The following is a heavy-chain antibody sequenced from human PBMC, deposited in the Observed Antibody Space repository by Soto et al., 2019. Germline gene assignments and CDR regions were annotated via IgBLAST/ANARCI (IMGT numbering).Heavy chain of an antibody. CDR1: GGTFSSYT. Sequence: QVQLVQSGAEVKKPGSSVKVSCKASGGTFSSYTISWVRQAPGLGLEWMGRIIPILGIANYAQKFQGRVTITADKPTSTAYMELSSLRSEDTAVYYCARTVSDGMDVWGQGTTVTVSS. V-gene: IGHV1-69*02. CDR3: ARTVSDGMDV. CDR2: IIPILGIA. J-gene: IGHJ6*02. D-gene: IGHD2-8*01.